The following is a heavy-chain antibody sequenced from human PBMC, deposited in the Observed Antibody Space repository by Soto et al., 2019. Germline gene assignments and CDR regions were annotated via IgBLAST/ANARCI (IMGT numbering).Heavy chain of an antibody. CDR2: MYDTGSS. CDR1: GSSISRSPYC. CDR3: ARHVPRDDGLDP. J-gene: IGHJ5*02. V-gene: IGHV4-39*01. D-gene: IGHD1-1*01. Sequence: SETLSLTCSVSGSSISRSPYCWGWIRQPPGKGLEWIAMMYDTGSSYYNPSLKSRVTISVDTSKNQFSLRLNSVTAADTAVYYCARHVPRDDGLDPWGQGMLVTGSS.